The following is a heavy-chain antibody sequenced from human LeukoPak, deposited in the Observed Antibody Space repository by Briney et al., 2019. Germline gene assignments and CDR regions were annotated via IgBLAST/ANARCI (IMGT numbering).Heavy chain of an antibody. CDR3: ARDSNSRYSYGTNFDY. Sequence: PGGSLRLSCAASGFTFSSYGMHWVRQAPGKGLEWVAFIRYDGSNKYYADSVKGRFTISRDNSKNTLYLQMNSLRAEDTAVYYCARDSNSRYSYGTNFDYWGQGTLVTVSS. CDR1: GFTFSSYG. D-gene: IGHD5-18*01. J-gene: IGHJ4*02. CDR2: IRYDGSNK. V-gene: IGHV3-30*02.